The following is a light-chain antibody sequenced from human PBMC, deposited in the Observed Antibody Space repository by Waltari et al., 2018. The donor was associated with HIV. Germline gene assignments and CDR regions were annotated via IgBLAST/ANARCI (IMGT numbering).Light chain of an antibody. J-gene: IGLJ2*01. CDR1: SPNIGAGYD. V-gene: IGLV1-40*01. CDR3: QSYDSSLSGVV. CDR2: GNS. Sequence: SVLTQPPSVSGAPGQRVTISCPGSSPNIGAGYDVHWYQQLPGTAPKLLIYGNSNRPSGVPDRFSGSKSGTSASLAITGLQAEDEADYYCQSYDSSLSGVVFGGGTKLTVL.